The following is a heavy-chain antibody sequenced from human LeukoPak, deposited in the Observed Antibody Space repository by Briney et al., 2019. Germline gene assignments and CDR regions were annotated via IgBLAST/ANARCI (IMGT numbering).Heavy chain of an antibody. J-gene: IGHJ4*02. V-gene: IGHV4-59*01. CDR3: ARLVRISSDYFDY. Sequence: SEALSLTCTVSGGSISSYYWTWIRQPPGKGLEWIGYIYYSGSTNYNPSLKSRVTISVDTSKNQFSLKLSSVTAADTAVYYCARLVRISSDYFDYWGQGTLVTVSS. D-gene: IGHD6-6*01. CDR2: IYYSGST. CDR1: GGSISSYY.